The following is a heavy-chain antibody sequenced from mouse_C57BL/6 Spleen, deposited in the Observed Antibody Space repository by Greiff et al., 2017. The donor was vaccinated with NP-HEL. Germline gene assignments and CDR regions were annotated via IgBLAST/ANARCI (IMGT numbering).Heavy chain of an antibody. CDR1: GYSITSGYY. Sequence: EVQLQESGPGLVKPSQSLSLTCSVTGYSITSGYYWNWIRQFPGNKLEWMGYISYDGSNNYNPSLKNRIFITRDTSKNQFFLKLNSVTTEDTATYYCARDPYGPLDYWGQGTTLTVSS. CDR2: ISYDGSN. J-gene: IGHJ2*01. D-gene: IGHD1-1*02. CDR3: ARDPYGPLDY. V-gene: IGHV3-6*01.